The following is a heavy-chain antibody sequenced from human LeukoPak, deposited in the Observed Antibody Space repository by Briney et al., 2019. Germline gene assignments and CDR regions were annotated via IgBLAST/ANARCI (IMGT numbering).Heavy chain of an antibody. CDR1: GFTFSNYW. CDR2: IKQDGREI. CDR3: AKLNDTATRYDY. Sequence: GGSLRLSCAVSGFTFSNYWMSWVRQAPVKGLEWVASIKQDGREIFYVDSVKGRFTISRDNGKNSLNLQLSSLRAEDTAVYYCAKLNDTATRYDYWGQGTLVTVSS. V-gene: IGHV3-7*01. D-gene: IGHD5-18*01. J-gene: IGHJ4*02.